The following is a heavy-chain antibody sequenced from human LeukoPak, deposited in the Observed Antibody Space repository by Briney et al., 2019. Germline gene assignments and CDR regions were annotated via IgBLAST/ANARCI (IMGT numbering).Heavy chain of an antibody. V-gene: IGHV1-69*02. CDR1: GGTFSSYT. CDR2: IIPILGIA. D-gene: IGHD4-11*01. CDR3: AAYSNYVYYYYYYMDV. Sequence: ASVKVSCKASGGTFSSYTISWVRQAPGQGLEWMGRIIPILGIANYAQKFQGRVTITADKSTSTAYMELSSLRTEDNAVYYCAAYSNYVYYYYYYMDVWGKGTTVTVSS. J-gene: IGHJ6*03.